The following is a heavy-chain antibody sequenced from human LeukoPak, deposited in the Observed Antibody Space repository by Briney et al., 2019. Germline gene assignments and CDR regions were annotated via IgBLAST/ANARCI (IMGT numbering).Heavy chain of an antibody. CDR2: ITPLFGTA. Sequence: ASVKVSCKASGGTFSKYTISWVRQSPGQGLEWMGGITPLFGTASYAQKFQGRVTITADESTSTAYMELSSLRSEDTAVYYCARSPEYCSGGSCQADYWGQGTLVTVSS. J-gene: IGHJ4*02. CDR1: GGTFSKYT. V-gene: IGHV1-69*13. D-gene: IGHD2-15*01. CDR3: ARSPEYCSGGSCQADY.